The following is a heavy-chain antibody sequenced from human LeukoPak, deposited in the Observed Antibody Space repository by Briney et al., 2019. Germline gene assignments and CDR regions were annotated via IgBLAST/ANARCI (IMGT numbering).Heavy chain of an antibody. D-gene: IGHD5-24*01. CDR1: GFTFSSYT. Sequence: GGSLRLSCAASGFTFSSYTMNWVRQAPGKGLEWVSSISNSGTYIYYAGSVKGRFTISRDNARNSLYLQMNSLRAEDTAVYYCARVRDGYNLAFDYWGQGTLVTVSS. V-gene: IGHV3-21*04. CDR2: ISNSGTYI. CDR3: ARVRDGYNLAFDY. J-gene: IGHJ4*02.